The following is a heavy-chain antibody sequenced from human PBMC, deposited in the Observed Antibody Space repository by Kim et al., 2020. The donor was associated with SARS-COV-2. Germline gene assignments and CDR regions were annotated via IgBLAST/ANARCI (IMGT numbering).Heavy chain of an antibody. J-gene: IGHJ4*02. Sequence: GGSLRLSCAASGFTFSNAWMSWVRQAPGKGLEWVGRIKSKTDGGTTDYAAPVKGRFTISRDDSKNTLYLQMNSLKTEDTAVYYCTTDPLWGGIVGATTEVAYWGQGTLVTVSS. CDR2: IKSKTDGGTT. CDR1: GFTFSNAW. V-gene: IGHV3-15*01. D-gene: IGHD1-26*01. CDR3: TTDPLWGGIVGATTEVAY.